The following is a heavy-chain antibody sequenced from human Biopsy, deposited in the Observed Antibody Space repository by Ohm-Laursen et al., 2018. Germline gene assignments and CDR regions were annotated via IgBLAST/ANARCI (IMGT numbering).Heavy chain of an antibody. D-gene: IGHD3-22*01. Sequence: SETLSLTWVVYGESFNGYYWSWIRQTPGKGLEWIGEINHSGRTNYNPSLKSRVTISVGTSKNQFSLKVRSVTAAYTAVYYCVRGVDYYDPYHYYALDVWGQGTTVTVSS. CDR3: VRGVDYYDPYHYYALDV. J-gene: IGHJ6*02. CDR2: INHSGRT. V-gene: IGHV4-34*01. CDR1: GESFNGYY.